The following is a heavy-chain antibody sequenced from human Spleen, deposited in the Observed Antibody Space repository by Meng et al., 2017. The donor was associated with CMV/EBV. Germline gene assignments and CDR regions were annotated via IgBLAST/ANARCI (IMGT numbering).Heavy chain of an antibody. Sequence: GSLRLSCAVYGGSFSGYYWSWIRQPPGKGLEWIGEINHSGSTNYNPSLKSRVTISVDTSKNQFSLKLSSVTAADTAVYCCARALHDMDVWGQGTTVTVSS. CDR1: GGSFSGYY. V-gene: IGHV4-34*01. CDR3: ARALHDMDV. CDR2: INHSGST. J-gene: IGHJ6*02.